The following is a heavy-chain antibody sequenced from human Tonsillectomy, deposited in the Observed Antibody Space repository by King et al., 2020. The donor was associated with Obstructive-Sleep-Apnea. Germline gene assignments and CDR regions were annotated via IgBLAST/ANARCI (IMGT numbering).Heavy chain of an antibody. CDR3: ARGPLISIFRGLKM. CDR2: LSSDGTDE. V-gene: IGHV3-30*03. J-gene: IGHJ4*02. D-gene: IGHD3-10*01. CDR1: GFTLKNFG. Sequence: VQLVESGGGVVQPGRPLRLSCAGSGFTLKNFGMHWVRQAPGKGLEWLAVLSSDGTDEYHTESVKGRFTVSRDNANNTFYLQMNSLRPDDTAVYYCARGPLISIFRGLKMWGQGTLVTVSS.